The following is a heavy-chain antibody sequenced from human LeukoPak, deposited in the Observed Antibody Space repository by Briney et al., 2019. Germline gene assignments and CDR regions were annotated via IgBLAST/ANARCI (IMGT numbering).Heavy chain of an antibody. CDR1: GFTFSSYS. V-gene: IGHV3-48*01. J-gene: IGHJ4*02. CDR2: ISSSTSTI. Sequence: GGSLRLSCAASGFTFSSYSMNWVRQAPGKGLEWVSYISSSTSTIYYADSVKGRFTISRDNAKNSLYLQMNSLRAEDTAVYFCAKAPGTTVTRGFDYWGQGTLVTVSS. CDR3: AKAPGTTVTRGFDY. D-gene: IGHD4-17*01.